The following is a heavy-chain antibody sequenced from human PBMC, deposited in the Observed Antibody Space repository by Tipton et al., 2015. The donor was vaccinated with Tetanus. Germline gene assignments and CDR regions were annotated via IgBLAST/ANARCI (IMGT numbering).Heavy chain of an antibody. CDR1: GVSLTDYY. V-gene: IGHV4-34*01. CDR3: ARANFDFSKKGPFDS. CDR2: INHSGSA. Sequence: TLSLTCTVSGVSLTDYYWTWIRQPPGKGLEWIGEINHSGSAKYIPSLKSRATISVDTSKNQFSLKLASVTAADTAVYFCARANFDFSKKGPFDSWGQGILVIVSA. D-gene: IGHD3-3*01. J-gene: IGHJ4*02.